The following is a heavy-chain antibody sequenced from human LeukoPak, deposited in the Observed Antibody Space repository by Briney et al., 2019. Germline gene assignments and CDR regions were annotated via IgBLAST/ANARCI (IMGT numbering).Heavy chain of an antibody. CDR2: IYYSGST. CDR1: GGSISSYY. CDR3: AREVLGASTHFDF. Sequence: SETLSLTCTVSGGSISSYYWSWIRQPPGKGLEWIGYIYYSGSTNYNPSLKSRVTVSVDTSKNQFSLKLSSVTAADTAVYYCAREVLGASTHFDFWGQGTLVTVSS. V-gene: IGHV4-59*01. D-gene: IGHD1-26*01. J-gene: IGHJ4*02.